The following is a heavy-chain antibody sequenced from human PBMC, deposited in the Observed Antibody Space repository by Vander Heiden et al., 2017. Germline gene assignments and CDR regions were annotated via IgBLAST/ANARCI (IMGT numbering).Heavy chain of an antibody. CDR3: ARGGGAYCGGDCWRGFDY. CDR1: GFSVSSNH. Sequence: EVQLVESGGGLIQPGGSLRLSCAASGFSVSSNHMIWCGQAQGKGLEWVSVIYSGGSTYYADSVKGRFTISRENSRNTLSLQMNSLRAEDTAVYYCARGGGAYCGGDCWRGFDYWGQGTLVTVSS. J-gene: IGHJ4*02. D-gene: IGHD2-21*02. CDR2: IYSGGST. V-gene: IGHV3-53*01.